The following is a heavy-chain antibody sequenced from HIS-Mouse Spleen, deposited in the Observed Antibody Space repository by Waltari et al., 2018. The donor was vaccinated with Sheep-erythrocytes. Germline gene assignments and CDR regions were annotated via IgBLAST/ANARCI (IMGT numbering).Heavy chain of an antibody. V-gene: IGHV3-23*01. J-gene: IGHJ4*02. Sequence: EVQLLESGGGLVQPGGSLRLSCAASGFTFSSYAMSWVRQAPGKGLGWVSDISGSGGSTYYADSVKGRFTISRDNSKKTLYLQMNSLRAEDTAVYYCAKDVSPGPNSGYDYWGQGTLVTVSS. CDR1: GFTFSSYA. CDR3: AKDVSPGPNSGYDY. CDR2: ISGSGGST. D-gene: IGHD5-12*01.